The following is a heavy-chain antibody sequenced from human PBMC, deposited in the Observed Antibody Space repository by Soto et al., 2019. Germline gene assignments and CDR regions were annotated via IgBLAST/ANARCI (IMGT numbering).Heavy chain of an antibody. J-gene: IGHJ4*02. Sequence: SVKVSCKASGGTFRNYPINWVRQAPGQGLEWMGSIFPLTDIPDYAQNFQARLTISADKSTSTAYMELSSLTSDDTAMYFCARGPLVVLNYFESWGQGTLVTVSS. CDR2: IFPLTDIP. V-gene: IGHV1-69*04. CDR3: ARGPLVVLNYFES. CDR1: GGTFRNYP.